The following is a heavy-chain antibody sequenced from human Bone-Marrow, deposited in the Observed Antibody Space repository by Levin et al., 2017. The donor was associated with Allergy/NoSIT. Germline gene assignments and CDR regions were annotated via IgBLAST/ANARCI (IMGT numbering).Heavy chain of an antibody. D-gene: IGHD4-23*01. CDR2: IHHSGSK. CDR1: GGSITRDNYS. CDR3: VRGNYYGANRHFDQ. V-gene: IGHV4-30-2*01. J-gene: IGHJ4*02. Sequence: KASETLSLTCAVSGGSITRDNYSWGWIRQPPGTGLEWIGYIHHSGSKAYSPSLKTRVSMSVDRSKNQFSLNLSSVTAADTAIYYCVRGNYYGANRHFDQWGQGTLVTVSS.